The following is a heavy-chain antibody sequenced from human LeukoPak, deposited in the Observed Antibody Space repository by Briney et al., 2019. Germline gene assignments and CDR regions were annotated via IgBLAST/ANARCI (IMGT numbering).Heavy chain of an antibody. CDR3: ARQKPLNSDLWSGS. CDR2: ISHSGTT. V-gene: IGHV4-38-2*01. CDR1: GYTISSGYY. Sequence: SETLSLTCAVSGYTISSGYYWGWIRQPPGKGLEWIGSISHSGTTYYNPSLRSRITISVDTSKNQFSLKLSSVTAADTAMYYCARQKPLNSDLWSGSWGQGTPVTVSS. D-gene: IGHD3-3*01. J-gene: IGHJ5*02.